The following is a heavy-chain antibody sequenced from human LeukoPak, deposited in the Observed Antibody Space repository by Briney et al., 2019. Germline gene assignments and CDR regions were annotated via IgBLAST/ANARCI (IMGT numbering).Heavy chain of an antibody. CDR3: ARELMASLFDY. V-gene: IGHV3-30*19. J-gene: IGHJ4*02. D-gene: IGHD5-24*01. CDR2: ISYDGSNK. CDR1: GFTFSSYG. Sequence: GGSLRLSCAASGFTFSSYGMNWVRQAPGKGLEWVAVISYDGSNKYYADSVKGRFTISRDNSKNTLYLQMNSLRAEDTAVYYCARELMASLFDYWGQGTLVTVSS.